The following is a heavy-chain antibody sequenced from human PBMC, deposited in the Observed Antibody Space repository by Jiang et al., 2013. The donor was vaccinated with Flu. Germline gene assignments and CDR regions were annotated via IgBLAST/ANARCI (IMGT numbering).Heavy chain of an antibody. D-gene: IGHD2-2*01. CDR2: IDWDDDK. CDR1: GFSLSTSGMC. V-gene: IGHV2-70*11. J-gene: IGHJ2*01. Sequence: PTQTLTLTCTFSGFSLSTSGMCVSWIRQAPREGPWSGLARIDWDDDKYYSTSLKTRLTISKDTSKNQVVLTMTNMDPVDTATYYCARSGYCSSTSCYPWYFDLWGRGTLVTVSS. CDR3: ARSGYCSSTSCYPWYFDL.